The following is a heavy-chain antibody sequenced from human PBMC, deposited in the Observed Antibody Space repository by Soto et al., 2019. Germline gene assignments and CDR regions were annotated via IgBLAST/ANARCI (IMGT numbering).Heavy chain of an antibody. V-gene: IGHV1-8*02. J-gene: IGHJ5*02. D-gene: IGHD3-16*01. Sequence: ASVKVSCKAPADTFTSYYIHWVRQATGQGLEWMGWMNPGSGGTGYAQKFQGRVTMTRDISIATAYMELSSLRSDDTAIYYCARMATFGSLNWFDPWGQGTLVTVSS. CDR2: MNPGSGGT. CDR3: ARMATFGSLNWFDP. CDR1: ADTFTSYY.